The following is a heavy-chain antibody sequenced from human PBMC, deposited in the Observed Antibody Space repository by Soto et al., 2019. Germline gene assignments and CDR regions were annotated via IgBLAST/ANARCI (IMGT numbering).Heavy chain of an antibody. CDR1: GFTFSSYW. Sequence: PGGSLRLSCAASGFTFSSYWVSWVRQVPGKGLEWVANIKQDGSEKYYVDSVKGRFTISRDNAKNSLYLQMNSLRAEDTAVYYCARSIAARLNWFDPWGQGTLVTVSS. CDR2: IKQDGSEK. J-gene: IGHJ5*02. D-gene: IGHD6-6*01. CDR3: ARSIAARLNWFDP. V-gene: IGHV3-7*01.